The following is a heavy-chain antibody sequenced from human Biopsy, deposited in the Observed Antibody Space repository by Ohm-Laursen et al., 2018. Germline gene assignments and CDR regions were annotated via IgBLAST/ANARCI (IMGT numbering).Heavy chain of an antibody. D-gene: IGHD5-24*01. Sequence: QTLSLTCAISGDSVSSNRAAWNWIRQSPSRGLEWLGRTFYRAKWYTDFAVSVKSRITLTPDPSTNQFSLQLNSVTPDDTAVYYCARSGSDSLNYYFDLWGRGTLVTVSS. CDR3: ARSGSDSLNYYFDL. J-gene: IGHJ2*01. CDR2: TFYRAKWYT. V-gene: IGHV6-1*01. CDR1: GDSVSSNRAA.